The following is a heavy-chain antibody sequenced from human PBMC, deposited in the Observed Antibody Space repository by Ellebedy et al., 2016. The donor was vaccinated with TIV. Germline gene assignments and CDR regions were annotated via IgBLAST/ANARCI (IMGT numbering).Heavy chain of an antibody. CDR1: GFTFSGYG. V-gene: IGHV3-30*18. J-gene: IGHJ4*02. D-gene: IGHD3-16*01. CDR2: ISYNGNCH. CDR3: AKDLRPLWGGAMDS. Sequence: GESLKISCAASGFTFSGYGMHWVRQTPGKGLEWLAVISYNGNCHFYADSVNGRITISRDNSKNTLYLQMNSLRAEDTAVYYCAKDLRPLWGGAMDSWGRGALVTVSS.